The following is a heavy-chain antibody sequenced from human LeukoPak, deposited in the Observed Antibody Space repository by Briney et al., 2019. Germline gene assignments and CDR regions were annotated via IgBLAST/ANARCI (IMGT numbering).Heavy chain of an antibody. D-gene: IGHD4-23*01. CDR1: GFTVSSNY. J-gene: IGHJ3*02. CDR2: IYSGGST. V-gene: IGHV3-66*01. Sequence: GALRLSCAASGFTVSSNYMSWVRQAPGKGLEWVSVIYSGGSTYYADSVKGRFTISRDNSKNTLYLQMNSLRAEDTAVYYCARGADDYGGNSGAFDIWGQGTMVTVSS. CDR3: ARGADDYGGNSGAFDI.